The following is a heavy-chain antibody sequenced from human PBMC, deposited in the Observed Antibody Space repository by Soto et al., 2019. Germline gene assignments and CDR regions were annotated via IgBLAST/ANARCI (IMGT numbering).Heavy chain of an antibody. D-gene: IGHD2-15*01. CDR2: IYYRSKWYD. CDR1: RDSVSRNTAA. CDR3: ARGAGRGYCSGNTCYSPYNYYGMDV. J-gene: IGHJ6*02. Sequence: SQTLSLTCAISRDSVSRNTAAWNWVRQSPSRGLEWLGRIYYRSKWYDDYAVTVKSRITISPDTSKNQFSLHLKSVTPEDTAVYYCARGAGRGYCSGNTCYSPYNYYGMDVWGQGTTVTVSS. V-gene: IGHV6-1*01.